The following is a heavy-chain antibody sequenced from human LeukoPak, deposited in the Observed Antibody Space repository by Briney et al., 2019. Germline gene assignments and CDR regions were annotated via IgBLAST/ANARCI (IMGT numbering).Heavy chain of an antibody. CDR2: TYYRSKWYN. CDR3: ARGFSGYDFWSGYYPEFDY. D-gene: IGHD3-3*01. CDR1: GDSVSSNSAA. J-gene: IGHJ4*02. V-gene: IGHV6-1*01. Sequence: SQTLSLTCAISGDSVSSNSAAWNWIRQSPSRGLEWLGRTYYRSKWYNDYAVSVKSRITINPDTSKNQFSLQLNSVTPEDTAVYYCARGFSGYDFWSGYYPEFDYWGQGTLVTVSS.